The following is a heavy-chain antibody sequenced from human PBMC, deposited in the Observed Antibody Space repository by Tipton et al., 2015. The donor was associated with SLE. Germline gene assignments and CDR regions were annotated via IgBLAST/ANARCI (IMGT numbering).Heavy chain of an antibody. CDR3: ARESYNLLYYFYYMDV. J-gene: IGHJ6*03. V-gene: IGHV4-61*02. D-gene: IGHD5-24*01. CDR2: IYTRGST. CDR1: GGSISSGSYY. Sequence: LRLSCTVSGGSISSGSYYWSWIRQPAGKGLEWLGRIYTRGSTNYNPSLKSRVTISIDTSKNQFSLNLSSVTAADTAVYYCARESYNLLYYFYYMDVWGKGTTVTVSS.